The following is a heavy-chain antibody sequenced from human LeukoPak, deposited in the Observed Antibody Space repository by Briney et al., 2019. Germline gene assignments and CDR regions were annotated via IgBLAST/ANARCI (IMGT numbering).Heavy chain of an antibody. V-gene: IGHV3-74*01. Sequence: PGGSLRLSCAASGFTFSSYWMHWVRQAPGDGLVWVSRINSDGSSTSYADSVKGRFTIARDNAKNTLYLQMNSLRAEDTAVYYCAREQKVITFGGVIGPWGQETLVTVSS. CDR2: INSDGSST. CDR3: AREQKVITFGGVIGP. D-gene: IGHD3-16*01. J-gene: IGHJ5*02. CDR1: GFTFSSYW.